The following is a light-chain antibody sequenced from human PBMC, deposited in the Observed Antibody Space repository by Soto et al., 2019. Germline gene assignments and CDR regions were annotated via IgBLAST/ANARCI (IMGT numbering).Light chain of an antibody. V-gene: IGLV2-14*01. J-gene: IGLJ3*02. CDR1: ASDVGGYGN. CDR2: EVR. Sequence: QSALTQPASVSGSPGQSIAISCTGTASDVGGYGNLSWYQQHPGRAPKLIIYEVRNRPSGISSRFSGSRSGNTASLTISGLQSEDEGDYYCSAYTARSTLVFGGGTKVTVL. CDR3: SAYTARSTLV.